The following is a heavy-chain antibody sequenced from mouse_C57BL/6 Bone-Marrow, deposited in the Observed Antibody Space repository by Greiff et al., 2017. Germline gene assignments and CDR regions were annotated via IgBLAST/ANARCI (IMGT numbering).Heavy chain of an antibody. CDR1: GFTFSDYG. Sequence: EVQLVESGGGLVKPGGSLKLSCAASGFTFSDYGMHWVLQAPEKGLEWVAYISSGSSTIYYADTVQGRFTISRDNAKNTLFLQMTSLGSEDAAKYYCALPWFAYWGQGTLLTVSA. CDR2: ISSGSSTI. V-gene: IGHV5-17*01. CDR3: ALPWFAY. J-gene: IGHJ3*01.